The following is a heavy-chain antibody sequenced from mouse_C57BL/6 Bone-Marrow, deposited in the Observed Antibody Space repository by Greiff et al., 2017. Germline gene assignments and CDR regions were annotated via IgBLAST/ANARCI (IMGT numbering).Heavy chain of an antibody. V-gene: IGHV1-42*01. CDR1: GYSFTGYY. D-gene: IGHD2-5*01. J-gene: IGHJ2*01. CDR2: INPSTGGT. Sequence: EVQLQQPGPELVKPGASVKISCKASGYSFTGYYMNWVKQSPEKSLEWIGEINPSTGGTNYNQKFKAKATLTVDKSSSTAYMQLKSLTSEDSAVYYCARGNSNYPYYFDYSGRGTTLPVSS. CDR3: ARGNSNYPYYFDY.